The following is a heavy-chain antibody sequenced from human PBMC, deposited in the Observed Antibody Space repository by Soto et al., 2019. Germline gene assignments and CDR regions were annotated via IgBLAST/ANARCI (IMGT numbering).Heavy chain of an antibody. CDR2: IIPIFGTA. D-gene: IGHD3-10*01. CDR1: GGTFSSYA. CDR3: ARNVGFGESIAYYYYGMDV. J-gene: IGHJ6*02. V-gene: IGHV1-69*01. Sequence: QVQLVQSGAEVKKPGSSVKVSCKASGGTFSSYAISWVRQAPGQGLEWMGGIIPIFGTANHAQKFQGRVTITADESTSTAYMELSSLRSEDTAVYYCARNVGFGESIAYYYYGMDVWGQGTTVTVSS.